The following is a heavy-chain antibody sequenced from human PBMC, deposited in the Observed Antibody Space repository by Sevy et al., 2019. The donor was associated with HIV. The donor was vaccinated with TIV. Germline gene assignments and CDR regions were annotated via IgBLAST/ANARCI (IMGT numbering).Heavy chain of an antibody. J-gene: IGHJ1*01. CDR2: ISYDGSDE. D-gene: IGHD1-1*01. Sequence: GGSLRLSCAASGFTFSSFFMHWVRQAPGKGLEWVATISYDGSDEHYANSVKGRFTISRDNSKNALYLQMNSLRAEDTAVYYCALERLSSNVAEYFQNWGQGTWSPSPQ. CDR1: GFTFSSFF. CDR3: ALERLSSNVAEYFQN. V-gene: IGHV3-30-3*01.